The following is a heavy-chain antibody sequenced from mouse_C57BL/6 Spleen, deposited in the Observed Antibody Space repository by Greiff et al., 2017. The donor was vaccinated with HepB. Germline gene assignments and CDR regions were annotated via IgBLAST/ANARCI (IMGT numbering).Heavy chain of an antibody. V-gene: IGHV1-55*01. CDR1: GYTFTSYW. Sequence: QVQLQQPGAELVKPGASVKMSCKASGYTFTSYWITWVKQRPGQGLEWIGDIYPGSGSTNYNEKFKSKATLTVDTSSSTAYMQLSSLTSEDSAVYYCALNDGYYVSWFAYWGQGTLVTVSA. CDR2: IYPGSGST. CDR3: ALNDGYYVSWFAY. J-gene: IGHJ3*01. D-gene: IGHD2-3*01.